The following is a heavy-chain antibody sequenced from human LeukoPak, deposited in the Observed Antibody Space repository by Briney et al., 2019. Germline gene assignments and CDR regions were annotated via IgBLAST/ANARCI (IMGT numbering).Heavy chain of an antibody. CDR2: IIPIFGTA. CDR3: ARGGMGGSGSYRFDY. J-gene: IGHJ4*02. V-gene: IGHV1-69*05. D-gene: IGHD3-10*01. Sequence: ASVKVSCKASGYTFTGYYMHWVRQAPGQGLEWMGGIIPIFGTANYAQKFQGRVTITTDESTSTAYMELSSLRSEDTAVYYCARGGMGGSGSYRFDYWGQGTLVTVSS. CDR1: GYTFTGYY.